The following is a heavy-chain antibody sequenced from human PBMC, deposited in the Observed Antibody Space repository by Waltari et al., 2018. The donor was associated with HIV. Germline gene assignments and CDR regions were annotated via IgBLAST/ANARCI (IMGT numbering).Heavy chain of an antibody. V-gene: IGHV4-34*01. CDR1: GGSFSGYY. Sequence: QVQLQPWGAGLLKPSETLSLPCSVYGGSFSGYYWSWIRQPPGKGLEWSGEINHSGSTNYNPSLKSRVTISVDTSKNQFSLKLSSVTAADTAVYYCAIIPYWGQGTLVTVSS. CDR2: INHSGST. CDR3: AIIPY. J-gene: IGHJ4*02. D-gene: IGHD3-16*01.